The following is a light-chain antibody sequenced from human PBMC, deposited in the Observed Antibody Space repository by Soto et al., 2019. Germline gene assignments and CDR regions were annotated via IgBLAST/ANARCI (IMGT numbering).Light chain of an antibody. Sequence: SQITQSPTTQSASVGCRFTLRCRASQSISSWLAWYQQKPGEAPKLLIYKASSLESGVPSRFSGGASGTEFTLTISSLQPDDFANDDCQQSYSTPTFGQGTRLEI. CDR1: QSISSW. V-gene: IGKV1-5*03. J-gene: IGKJ5*01. CDR2: KAS. CDR3: QQSYSTPT.